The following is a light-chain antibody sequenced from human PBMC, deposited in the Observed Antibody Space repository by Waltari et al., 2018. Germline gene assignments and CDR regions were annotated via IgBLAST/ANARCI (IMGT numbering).Light chain of an antibody. CDR3: QQSYNTPWT. J-gene: IGKJ1*01. V-gene: IGKV1-39*01. CDR1: RTASDF. CDR2: AAS. Sequence: DIQMTQSPSSLAASVGDRVTITCRASRTASDFLNWYQQKPGSAPKLLIYAASTLQSGVPSRFKGSGSGTDFTLTINSPQPEDFATYYCQQSYNTPWTFGQGTRVEIK.